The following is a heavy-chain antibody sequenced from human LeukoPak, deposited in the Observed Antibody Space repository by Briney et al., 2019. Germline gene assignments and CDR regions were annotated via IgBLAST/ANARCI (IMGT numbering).Heavy chain of an antibody. CDR2: ISWDGGST. J-gene: IGHJ4*02. V-gene: IGHV3-43*01. CDR3: AKDIGIYYGSGGYDY. Sequence: GGSLRLSCAASGFTFDDYTMHWVRQAPGKGLEWVSLISWDGGSTYYADSVKGRFTISRDNSKNSLYLQMNSLRTEDTALYYCAKDIGIYYGSGGYDYWGQGTLVTVSS. D-gene: IGHD3-10*01. CDR1: GFTFDDYT.